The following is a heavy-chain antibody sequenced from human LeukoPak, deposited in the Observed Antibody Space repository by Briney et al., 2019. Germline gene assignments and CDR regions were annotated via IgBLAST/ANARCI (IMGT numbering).Heavy chain of an antibody. D-gene: IGHD3-22*01. Sequence: SETLSLTCTVSGGSISSSSYYWGWIRQPPVKGLEWIGSIYYSGSTYYNPSLKSRVTISVDTSKNQFSLKLSSVTAADTAVYYCSRFDVEIVVAKNAFDIWGQGTMVTVSS. CDR2: IYYSGST. CDR3: SRFDVEIVVAKNAFDI. V-gene: IGHV4-39*07. J-gene: IGHJ3*02. CDR1: GGSISSSSYY.